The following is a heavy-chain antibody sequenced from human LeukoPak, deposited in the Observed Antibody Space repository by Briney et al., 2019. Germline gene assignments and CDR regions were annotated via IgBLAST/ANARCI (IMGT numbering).Heavy chain of an antibody. J-gene: IGHJ4*02. CDR3: AKEMEGGYYDSSGYYPG. CDR2: ISSSSSYI. CDR1: GFTFSSYS. V-gene: IGHV3-21*01. Sequence: GGSLRLSCAASGFTFSSYSMSWVRQAPGKGLEWVSSISSSSSYIYYADSVKGRFTISRDNAKNSLYLQMNSLRAEDTAVYYCAKEMEGGYYDSSGYYPGGGQGTLVTVSS. D-gene: IGHD3-22*01.